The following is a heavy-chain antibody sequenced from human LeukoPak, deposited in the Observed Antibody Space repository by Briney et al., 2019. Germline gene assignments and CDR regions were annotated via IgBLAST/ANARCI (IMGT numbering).Heavy chain of an antibody. D-gene: IGHD2-2*01. J-gene: IGHJ4*02. CDR1: GFTFSSYS. Sequence: PGGSLRLSCAASGFTFSSYSMNWVRQAPGKGLEWVSSISSSGTYIYYADSVKGRFTISRDNAKNSLYLQMNSLRAEDTAVYYCARDLQYCTSTSCPFEYWGQRTLVTVSS. V-gene: IGHV3-21*01. CDR3: ARDLQYCTSTSCPFEY. CDR2: ISSSGTYI.